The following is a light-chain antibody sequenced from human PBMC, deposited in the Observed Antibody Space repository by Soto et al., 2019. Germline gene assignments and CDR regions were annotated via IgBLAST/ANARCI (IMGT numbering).Light chain of an antibody. CDR3: QQYSTFWT. V-gene: IGKV1-5*03. Sequence: DIPMSQSPSTLSASVGDRVTITCRASRSLTRWLAWYQQKPGRAPKLLIYETSILQSGVPSRFGGSGSGTDFTLTISGVQPDDIATYYCQQYSTFWTFGQGTRVEVK. CDR1: RSLTRW. CDR2: ETS. J-gene: IGKJ1*01.